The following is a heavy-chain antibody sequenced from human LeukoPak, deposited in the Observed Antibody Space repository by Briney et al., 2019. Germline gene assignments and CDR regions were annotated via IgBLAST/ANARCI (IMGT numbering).Heavy chain of an antibody. CDR3: ARALYSYDSSGPSSSGYYFDY. V-gene: IGHV3-48*04. CDR2: ISSSSSTK. Sequence: GGSLRLSCVASGFTFSSYSMNWVRQAPGKGLEWVSYISSSSSTKYYADSVQGRFTISRDNAKNSLYLQMNSLRAKDTAVYYCARALYSYDSSGPSSSGYYFDYWGQGTLVIVSS. D-gene: IGHD3-22*01. J-gene: IGHJ4*02. CDR1: GFTFSSYS.